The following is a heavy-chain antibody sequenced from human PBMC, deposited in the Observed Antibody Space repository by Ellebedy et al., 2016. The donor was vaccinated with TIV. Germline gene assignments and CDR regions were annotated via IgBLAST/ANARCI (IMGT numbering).Heavy chain of an antibody. J-gene: IGHJ4*02. CDR3: AKGSDYYDSSGYSTDFGY. V-gene: IGHV3-23*01. CDR2: ISGRGGST. CDR1: GFTFSSYA. D-gene: IGHD3-22*01. Sequence: GESLKISCAASGFTFSSYAMSWVRQAPGKGLEWVSAISGRGGSTYYADSVKGRFTISRDNSKNTLYLQMNSLRAEDTAVYYCAKGSDYYDSSGYSTDFGYWGQGTLVPVSS.